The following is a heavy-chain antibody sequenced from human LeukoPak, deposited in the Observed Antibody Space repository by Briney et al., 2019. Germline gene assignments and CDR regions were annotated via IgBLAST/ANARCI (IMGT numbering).Heavy chain of an antibody. CDR1: GFTFDEYG. D-gene: IGHD1-26*01. Sequence: TGGSVRLSCAASGFTFDEYGMSWVRQGPGKGLVWVSGINWNGGNTGYADSVKGRFTIFRDNAKNSLYLEMDGLTVESSALYYCARTSDGNGFDAWGQVTLVTVSS. J-gene: IGHJ5*02. CDR3: ARTSDGNGFDA. V-gene: IGHV3-20*04. CDR2: INWNGGNT.